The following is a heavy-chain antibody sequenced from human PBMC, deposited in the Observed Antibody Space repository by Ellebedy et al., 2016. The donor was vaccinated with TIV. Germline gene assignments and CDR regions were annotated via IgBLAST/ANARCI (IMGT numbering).Heavy chain of an antibody. V-gene: IGHV3-66*01. Sequence: LSLTCAVSGFNVSTNHMPWVRQAPGRGLEWVSILNSGGATDYADSVKGRFIISRDDVKNTLHLQMYRLRAEDTAVYYCARERRYCGNECYLYYYYGMDVWGQGTTVTVSS. D-gene: IGHD2-21*01. J-gene: IGHJ6*02. CDR3: ARERRYCGNECYLYYYYGMDV. CDR2: LNSGGAT. CDR1: GFNVSTNH.